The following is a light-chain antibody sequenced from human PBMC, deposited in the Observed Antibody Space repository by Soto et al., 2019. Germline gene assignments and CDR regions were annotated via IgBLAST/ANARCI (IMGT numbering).Light chain of an antibody. J-gene: IGLJ1*01. V-gene: IGLV2-14*01. CDR2: EVR. Sequence: QSVLTQPASVSGSPGQSITISCTGTSSDVGSYDYVSWYQQHPGKAPKLMIYEVRDRPSGVSNRFSGSKSGNTASLTISGLQAEDEADYYCSSYTSSSTFYGVGRGTKV. CDR1: SSDVGSYDY. CDR3: SSYTSSSTFYG.